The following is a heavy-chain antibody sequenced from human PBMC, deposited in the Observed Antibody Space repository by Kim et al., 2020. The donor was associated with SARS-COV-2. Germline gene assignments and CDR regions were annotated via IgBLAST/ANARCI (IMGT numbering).Heavy chain of an antibody. CDR2: ISSSGSTI. J-gene: IGHJ5*02. D-gene: IGHD3-3*01. CDR3: ATYYDFLSRVDSRGP. Sequence: GGSLRLSCAASGFTFSSYEMNWVRQAPGKGLEWVSYISSSGSTIYYADSVKGRFTISRDNAKNSLYLQMNSLRAEDTAVYYCATYYDFLSRVDSRGPWGQGTLVTVSS. V-gene: IGHV3-48*03. CDR1: GFTFSSYE.